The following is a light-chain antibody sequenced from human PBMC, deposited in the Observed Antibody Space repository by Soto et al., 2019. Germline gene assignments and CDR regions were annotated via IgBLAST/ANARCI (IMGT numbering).Light chain of an antibody. CDR2: LGS. J-gene: IGKJ5*01. V-gene: IGKV2-28*01. Sequence: IVMTQSPLSLPVTPGEPASISCRSNQSLLHSNGYNYLDWYLQKTGQSPHLLIYLGSSRSSGVTDRFSGSGSGTDFTLKISRVEAQDVGVYYCMQALQIPSGITFGQGTRLEIK. CDR1: QSLLHSNGYNY. CDR3: MQALQIPSGIT.